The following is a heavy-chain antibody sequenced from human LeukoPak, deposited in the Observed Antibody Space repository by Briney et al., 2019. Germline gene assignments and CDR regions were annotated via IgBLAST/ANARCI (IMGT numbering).Heavy chain of an antibody. CDR1: GFTFSSSW. D-gene: IGHD5-24*01. CDR3: ARDRGWQQFDY. V-gene: IGHV3-7*01. Sequence: GRSLRLSCVASGFTFSSSWMTWVRQAPGMGLERVANIKADGSGKCYVDSVRGRFSISRDNAKNSLYLELNSLRAEDTGVYFCARDRGWQQFDYWGQGTLVTVSS. J-gene: IGHJ4*01. CDR2: IKADGSGK.